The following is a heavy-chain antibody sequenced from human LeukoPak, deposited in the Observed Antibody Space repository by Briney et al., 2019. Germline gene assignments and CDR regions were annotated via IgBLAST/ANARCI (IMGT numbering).Heavy chain of an antibody. V-gene: IGHV3-30*18. Sequence: GGSLRLSCAASGFTFSSYGMHWVRQAPGKGLEWVAVISYDGSNKYYADSVKGRFTISRDNSKNTLYLQMNSLRAEDTAVYYCAKDGPTIFGVVPGMDVWGQGTTVTVSS. J-gene: IGHJ6*02. CDR3: AKDGPTIFGVVPGMDV. D-gene: IGHD3-3*01. CDR1: GFTFSSYG. CDR2: ISYDGSNK.